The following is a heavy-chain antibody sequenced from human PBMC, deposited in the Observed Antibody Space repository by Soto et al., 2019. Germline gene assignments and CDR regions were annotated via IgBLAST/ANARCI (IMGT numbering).Heavy chain of an antibody. Sequence: QLQLVQSGAEVTKPGASVKVSCQASGYTFTGCYMHWVRQAPGHGLERMGWINPKSGGTNYAQKFQGRVTMTRDTSISTDYMELSRLRSDDTAVYYCARAYCDWSSNYYGMDVWGQGTTVTVSS. CDR3: ARAYCDWSSNYYGMDV. CDR2: INPKSGGT. D-gene: IGHD3-9*01. CDR1: GYTFTGCY. V-gene: IGHV1-2*02. J-gene: IGHJ6*02.